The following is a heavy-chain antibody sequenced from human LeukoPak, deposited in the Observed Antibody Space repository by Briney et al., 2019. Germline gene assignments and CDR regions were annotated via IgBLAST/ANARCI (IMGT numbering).Heavy chain of an antibody. CDR3: ARAPSEIGGYYPEYFRH. CDR1: GFTFSSYW. D-gene: IGHD3-22*01. J-gene: IGHJ1*01. Sequence: GGSLRLSCAASGFTFSSYWMHWVRQAPGQALVWVSRIKSDGKTNYADSVKGRFTISRDNAKNTVSLQMNSLRAEDTGVYYCARAPSEIGGYYPEYFRHWGQGTLVTVSS. CDR2: IKSDGKT. V-gene: IGHV3-74*01.